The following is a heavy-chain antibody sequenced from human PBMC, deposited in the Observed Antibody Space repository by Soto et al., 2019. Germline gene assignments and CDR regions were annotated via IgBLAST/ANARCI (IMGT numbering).Heavy chain of an antibody. D-gene: IGHD3-22*01. Sequence: SETLSLTCTVSGGSISSGGYYWSWIRQHPGKGLEWIGYIYYSGSTYYNPSLKSRVTISVDTSKNQFSLKLSSVTAADTAVYYCARDLFDDSSGYYYEGYYYYGMDVWGQGTTVNVSS. CDR2: IYYSGST. CDR1: GGSISSGGYY. V-gene: IGHV4-31*03. J-gene: IGHJ6*02. CDR3: ARDLFDDSSGYYYEGYYYYGMDV.